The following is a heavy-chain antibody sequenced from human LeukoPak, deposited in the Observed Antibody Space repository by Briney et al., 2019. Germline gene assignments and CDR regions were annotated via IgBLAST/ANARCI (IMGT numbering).Heavy chain of an antibody. V-gene: IGHV3-23*01. Sequence: PGGSLRLSCAASGFTFSSYAMSWVRQAPGKGLEWVSAISGSGGSTYYADSVKGRFTISRDNSKNTLYLQMNSLRAEDTAVYYCAKDRRDYYDSSGYYSLAVDYWAREPWSPSPQ. CDR1: GFTFSSYA. CDR3: AKDRRDYYDSSGYYSLAVDY. CDR2: ISGSGGST. D-gene: IGHD3-22*01. J-gene: IGHJ4*02.